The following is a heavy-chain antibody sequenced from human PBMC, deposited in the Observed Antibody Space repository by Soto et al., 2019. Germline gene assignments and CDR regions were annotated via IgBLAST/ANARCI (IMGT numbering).Heavy chain of an antibody. D-gene: IGHD5-18*01. CDR1: GYTFTSYY. CDR2: INPSGGST. V-gene: IGHV1-46*01. Sequence: ASVKVSCKASGYTFTSYYMHWVRQAPGQGLEWMGIINPSGGSTSYAQKFQGRVTMTRDTSTSTVYMELSSLRSEDTAVYYCARDPARGGYSYGYGSKFDYWGQGTLVTVSS. CDR3: ARDPARGGYSYGYGSKFDY. J-gene: IGHJ4*02.